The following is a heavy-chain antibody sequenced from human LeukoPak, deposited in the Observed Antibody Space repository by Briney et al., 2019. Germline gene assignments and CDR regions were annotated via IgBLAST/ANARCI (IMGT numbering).Heavy chain of an antibody. CDR2: ISGRGDST. V-gene: IGHV3-23*01. J-gene: IGHJ4*02. CDR1: GISFSGYV. D-gene: IGHD3-22*01. Sequence: QSGGSLRLSCAASGISFSGYVMSWVRQAPGKGLEWVSAISGRGDSTYYADSVKGRFTISRDYSKNTLYLQMNSLRAEDTAVYHCAKDGSSSSTYYFYFDYWGQGTLVTVSS. CDR3: AKDGSSSSTYYFYFDY.